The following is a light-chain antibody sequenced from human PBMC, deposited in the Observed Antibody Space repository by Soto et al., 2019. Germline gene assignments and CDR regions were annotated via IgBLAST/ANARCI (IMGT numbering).Light chain of an antibody. Sequence: QSVLTQPPSASGTPGQRVSISCYGGTSDIGSNTVNWYQYLPGTAPRLLIYRNNQRPSGVPDRFSGSKSGTAASLAISGLHSEDEADCFCAAWDDSVSVYVFGSGTKVNVL. CDR2: RNN. J-gene: IGLJ1*01. CDR1: TSDIGSNT. CDR3: AAWDDSVSVYV. V-gene: IGLV1-44*01.